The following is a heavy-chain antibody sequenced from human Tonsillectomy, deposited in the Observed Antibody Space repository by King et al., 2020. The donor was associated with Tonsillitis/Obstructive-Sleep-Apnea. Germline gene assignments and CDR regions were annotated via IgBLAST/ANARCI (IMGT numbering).Heavy chain of an antibody. Sequence: VQLVESGAEVKKPGASVKVSCKGSGYTFTGYYMHWVRQAPGQGLEWMGWINPNSGGTKYAQKFQGRVTMTRDTSISTAYMELSRLRSDDTAVYYCAIGELWLRLDYWGQGTLVTVSS. V-gene: IGHV1-2*02. CDR2: INPNSGGT. D-gene: IGHD3-16*01. CDR3: AIGELWLRLDY. J-gene: IGHJ4*02. CDR1: GYTFTGYY.